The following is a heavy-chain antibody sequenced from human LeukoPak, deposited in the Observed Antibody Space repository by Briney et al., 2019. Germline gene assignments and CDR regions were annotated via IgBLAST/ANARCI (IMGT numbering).Heavy chain of an antibody. CDR3: ARDPRIVGARNAFDI. V-gene: IGHV4-38-2*02. D-gene: IGHD1-26*01. Sequence: PSETLSLTCTVSGYSISSGYYWGWIRQPPGKGLEWIGSIYHNGSTYYNPSLKSRVTISVDTSKNQFSLKLSSVTAADTAVYYCARDPRIVGARNAFDIWGQGTMVTVSS. J-gene: IGHJ3*02. CDR1: GYSISSGYY. CDR2: IYHNGST.